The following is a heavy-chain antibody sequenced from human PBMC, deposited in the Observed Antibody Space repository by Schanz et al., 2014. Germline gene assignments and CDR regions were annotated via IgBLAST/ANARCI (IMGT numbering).Heavy chain of an antibody. D-gene: IGHD3-10*01. J-gene: IGHJ3*02. CDR2: FNDGGVNK. CDR3: AKGRFGELSAIDI. CDR1: GFSLDIFA. Sequence: EVHLLESGGGLVEPGGSLRLSCATSGFSLDIFAVSWVRQAPGKGLEWVSSFNDGGVNKYYADSVKGRFTISSDNSKNTLYLQMNSLRAEDTAVYYCAKGRFGELSAIDIWGQGTMXTVSS. V-gene: IGHV3-23*01.